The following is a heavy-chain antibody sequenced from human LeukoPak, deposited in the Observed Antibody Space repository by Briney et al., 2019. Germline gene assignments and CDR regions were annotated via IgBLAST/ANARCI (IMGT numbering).Heavy chain of an antibody. D-gene: IGHD6-6*01. CDR2: IYYSGST. V-gene: IGHV4-61*01. Sequence: PSETLSLTCTVSGGSVSSGTYYWSWIRQPPGEGLEWIGNIYYSGSTNYNPSLKSRVTISVDTSKNQFSLKLSSVTAADTAVYYCAKGGIMQSSSPGLQYFDLWGRGTLVSVSS. CDR1: GGSVSSGTYY. J-gene: IGHJ2*01. CDR3: AKGGIMQSSSPGLQYFDL.